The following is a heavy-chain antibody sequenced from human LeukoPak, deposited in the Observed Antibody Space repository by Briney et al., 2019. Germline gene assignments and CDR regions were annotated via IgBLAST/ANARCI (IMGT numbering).Heavy chain of an antibody. Sequence: SETLSLTCTVSGGSISSGGYYWSWIRQHPGKGLEWIGYIYYSGSTYYNPSLESRVTISVDTSKNQFSLKLSSVTAADTAVYYCARDRGSNWGSYYYYGMDVWGQGTTVTVSS. D-gene: IGHD7-27*01. CDR2: IYYSGST. J-gene: IGHJ6*02. V-gene: IGHV4-31*03. CDR1: GGSISSGGYY. CDR3: ARDRGSNWGSYYYYGMDV.